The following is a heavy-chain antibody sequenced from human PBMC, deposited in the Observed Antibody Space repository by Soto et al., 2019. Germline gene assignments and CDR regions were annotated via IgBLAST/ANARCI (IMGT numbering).Heavy chain of an antibody. CDR2: ISYDGSNK. D-gene: IGHD3-16*02. CDR1: VLTFSSYA. CDR3: AREGYVNGLGERLLIVSLYHYGMEA. J-gene: IGHJ6*02. V-gene: IGHV3-30-3*01. Sequence: GGSLRLSCAASVLTFSSYAMHWVRHSPGKWLEWVAVISYDGSNKYYADSVKGRFTISRDNSKNTLYLQMNSLRAEDTAVYYCAREGYVNGLGERLLIVSLYHYGMEAWCQG.